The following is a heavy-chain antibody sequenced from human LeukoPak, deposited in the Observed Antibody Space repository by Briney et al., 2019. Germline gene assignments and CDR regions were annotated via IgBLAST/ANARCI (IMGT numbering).Heavy chain of an antibody. CDR2: IYHSGST. D-gene: IGHD4-17*01. CDR3: ARDASTPTTVTTIDAFDI. J-gene: IGHJ3*02. Sequence: SETLSLTCAVSGGSISSSNWWSWVRQPPGQGLEWIGEIYHSGSTNYNPSLKSRVTISVDKSKSQFSLKLSSVTAADTAVYYCARDASTPTTVTTIDAFDIWGQGTMVTVSS. V-gene: IGHV4-4*02. CDR1: GGSISSSNW.